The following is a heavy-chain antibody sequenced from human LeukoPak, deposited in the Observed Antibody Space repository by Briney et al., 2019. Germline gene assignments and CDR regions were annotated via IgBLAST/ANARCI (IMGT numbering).Heavy chain of an antibody. V-gene: IGHV3-7*01. CDR1: GFTFTNYW. J-gene: IGHJ4*02. D-gene: IGHD6-13*01. CDR2: MKQDGSEK. Sequence: GGSLRLSCAASGFTFTNYWMSWVRQAPGKGLEWVANMKQDGSEKYYVDSVEGRFTISRDSANNTVYLQINSLRADATAVYYCARRMYSSSPWFDYWGQGTLVTVSS. CDR3: ARRMYSSSPWFDY.